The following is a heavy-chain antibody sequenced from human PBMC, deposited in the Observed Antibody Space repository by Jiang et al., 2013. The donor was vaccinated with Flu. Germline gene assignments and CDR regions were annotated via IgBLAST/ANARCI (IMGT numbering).Heavy chain of an antibody. J-gene: IGHJ2*01. CDR1: A. CDR2: ISTTLGT. V-gene: IGHV7-4-1*02. CDR3: ARGEEGYWYFDL. Sequence: AMNWVRQAPGQGLEWMGWISTTLGTQRMPRASQDGLSSTLDTSVSTAYLQISSLEAEDTAVYYCARGEEGYWYFDLWGRGTLVTVSS.